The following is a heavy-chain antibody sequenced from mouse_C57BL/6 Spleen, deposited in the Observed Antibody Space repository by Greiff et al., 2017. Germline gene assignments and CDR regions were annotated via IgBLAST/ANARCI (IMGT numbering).Heavy chain of an antibody. Sequence: QVQLKQSGPELVKPGASVKLSCKASGYTFTSYDINWVKQRPGPGLGWIGWIYPRDGSTKYNEKFKGKATLTVDTSSSTAYMELHSLTSEDSAVYFCARASNYGDFDYWGQGTTLTVSS. CDR3: ARASNYGDFDY. CDR1: GYTFTSYD. D-gene: IGHD2-5*01. CDR2: IYPRDGST. V-gene: IGHV1-85*01. J-gene: IGHJ2*01.